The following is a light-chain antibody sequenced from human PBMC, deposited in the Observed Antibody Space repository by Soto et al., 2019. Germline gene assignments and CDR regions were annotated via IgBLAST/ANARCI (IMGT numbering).Light chain of an antibody. Sequence: EVVLTQSPATLSVSPGERATLSCRASHSVGSNLAWFRQKPGQAPRLLIYAASTRATGVPARFSGSGSGTDFSLTITSLQSEDSAVYYCQQYTNWPPITFGQGTRLE. CDR3: QQYTNWPPIT. V-gene: IGKV3-15*01. CDR1: HSVGSN. J-gene: IGKJ5*01. CDR2: AAS.